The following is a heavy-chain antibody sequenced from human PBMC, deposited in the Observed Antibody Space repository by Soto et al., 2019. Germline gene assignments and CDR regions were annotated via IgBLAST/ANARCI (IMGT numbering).Heavy chain of an antibody. CDR1: GFTFSDYY. CDR2: ISSSSSYT. Sequence: GGSLRLSCAASGFTFSDYYMSWIRQAPGKGLEWVSYISSSSSYTNYADSVKGRFAISRDNAKNSLYLQMNSLRAEDTAVYYCARDGYSSSWYPSFYYGMDVWGQGTTVTVSS. J-gene: IGHJ6*02. CDR3: ARDGYSSSWYPSFYYGMDV. D-gene: IGHD6-13*01. V-gene: IGHV3-11*06.